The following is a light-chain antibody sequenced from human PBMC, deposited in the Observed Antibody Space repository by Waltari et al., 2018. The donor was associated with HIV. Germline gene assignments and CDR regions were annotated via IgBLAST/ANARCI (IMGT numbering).Light chain of an antibody. V-gene: IGLV2-14*01. CDR1: SRHVGISTY. J-gene: IGLJ3*02. Sequence: QSALTQPAPATRSPGPSLTLSCPGTSRHVGISTYVSWYQQHPGKAPKLRIYAVSNRPSGVSTRFSGSKSDNTASLTISGLQAEDEADYYCNSYTSSSTLVFGGGTKLTVL. CDR2: AVS. CDR3: NSYTSSSTLV.